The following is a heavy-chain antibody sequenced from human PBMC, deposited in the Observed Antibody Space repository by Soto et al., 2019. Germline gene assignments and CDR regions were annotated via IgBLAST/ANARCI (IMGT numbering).Heavy chain of an antibody. CDR2: ISGSGGST. V-gene: IGHV3-23*01. CDR3: AKDPPYHYDSSGYPLPGLDAFDI. J-gene: IGHJ3*02. CDR1: GFTFSSYA. D-gene: IGHD3-22*01. Sequence: GSLRLSCAASGFTFSSYAMSWVRQAPGKGLEWVSAISGSGGSTYYADSVKGRFTISRDNSKNTLYLQMNSLRAEDTAVYYCAKDPPYHYDSSGYPLPGLDAFDIWGQGTMVTVSS.